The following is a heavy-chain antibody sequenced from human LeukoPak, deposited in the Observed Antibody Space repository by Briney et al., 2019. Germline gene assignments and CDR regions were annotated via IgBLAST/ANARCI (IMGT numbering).Heavy chain of an antibody. CDR1: GFTSSNYW. Sequence: GGSLRLSCATSGFTSSNYWMEWVRQAPGKGLEWVSRIKGDGSYTTYADSVKGRFTISRDNAKNTLYLQMHSLRAEDTAVYYCSYDHFDYWGQGTLVTVSS. D-gene: IGHD2-21*01. V-gene: IGHV3-74*03. CDR3: SYDHFDY. J-gene: IGHJ4*02. CDR2: IKGDGSYT.